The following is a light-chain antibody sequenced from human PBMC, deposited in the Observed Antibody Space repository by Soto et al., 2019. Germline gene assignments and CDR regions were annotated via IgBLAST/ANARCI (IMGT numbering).Light chain of an antibody. Sequence: QTVVTQEPSFSVSPGKTVTLTCGLSSGSVSTSYYPSWYQQTPGQAPRTLIYSTNTRSSGVPDRFSGSILGNKAALTITGAQADDESDYYCVLYMGSGTVVFGGWNKLTVL. J-gene: IGLJ2*01. V-gene: IGLV8-61*01. CDR2: STN. CDR3: VLYMGSGTVV. CDR1: SGSVSTSYY.